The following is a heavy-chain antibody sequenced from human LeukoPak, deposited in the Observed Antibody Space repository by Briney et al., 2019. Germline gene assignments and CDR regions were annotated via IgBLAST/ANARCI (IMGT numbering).Heavy chain of an antibody. CDR3: ARGRYYGMDV. Sequence: GGSLRLSCAASGFTFSTFWMHWVRHAPGKGLVWVSGINSDGSSTTYADSVKGRFTISRDNAKNTLYLQMNNLRAEDTAVYYCARGRYYGMDVWGQGTTVTVSS. J-gene: IGHJ6*02. CDR1: GFTFSTFW. V-gene: IGHV3-74*03. CDR2: INSDGSST.